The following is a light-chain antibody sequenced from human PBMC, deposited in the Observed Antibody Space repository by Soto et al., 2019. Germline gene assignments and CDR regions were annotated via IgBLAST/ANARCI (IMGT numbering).Light chain of an antibody. V-gene: IGLV2-23*03. J-gene: IGLJ2*01. CDR3: CSYAGSSTFV. CDR2: EGS. CDR1: ISDVGNYNL. Sequence: QSALTQPASVSGSPGQSITISCTGTISDVGNYNLVSWYQQHPGKAPKLMIYEGSKRPSGVSNRFSASKSGNTASLTISGLQAEDEADYYCCSYAGSSTFVFGGGTKLTVL.